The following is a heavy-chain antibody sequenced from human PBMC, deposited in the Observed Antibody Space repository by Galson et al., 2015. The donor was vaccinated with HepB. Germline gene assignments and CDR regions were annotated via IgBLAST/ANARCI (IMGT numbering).Heavy chain of an antibody. CDR2: MNPNSGNT. CDR3: ASSRIVATGPYYYYYGMDV. J-gene: IGHJ6*02. CDR1: GYTFTSYD. V-gene: IGHV1-8*01. D-gene: IGHD5-12*01. Sequence: SCKASGYTFTSYDINWVRQATGQGLEWMGWMNPNSGNTGYAQKFQGRVTMTRNTSISTAYMELSSLRSEDTAVYYCASSRIVATGPYYYYYGMDVWGQGTTVTVSS.